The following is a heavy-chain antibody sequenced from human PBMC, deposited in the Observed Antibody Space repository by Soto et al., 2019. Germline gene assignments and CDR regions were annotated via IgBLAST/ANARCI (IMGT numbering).Heavy chain of an antibody. J-gene: IGHJ4*02. V-gene: IGHV1-69*06. D-gene: IGHD6-6*01. Sequence: SVKVSCKASGGTFSSYAISWVRQAPGQGLEWMGGIIPIFGTANYAQKFQGRVTITADKSTSTAYMELSSLRSEDTAVYYCASGLAARYYFDYWGQGTLVTVSS. CDR1: GGTFSSYA. CDR2: IIPIFGTA. CDR3: ASGLAARYYFDY.